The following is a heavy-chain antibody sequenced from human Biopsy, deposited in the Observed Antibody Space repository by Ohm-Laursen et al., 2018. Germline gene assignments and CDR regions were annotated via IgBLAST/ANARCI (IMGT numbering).Heavy chain of an antibody. CDR3: ATEVVPDGIGGHWLDP. D-gene: IGHD2-15*01. Sequence: GSLSLSCTASVSTLCGYSFNWVCQPPPPGLGLVSSISASSSYIHYADSVKGRFTVSKENGKNSLYLHMNSLRAEDTAVYYCATEVVPDGIGGHWLDPWGQGTLVTVSS. CDR1: VSTLCGYS. J-gene: IGHJ5*02. V-gene: IGHV3-21*01. CDR2: ISASSSYI.